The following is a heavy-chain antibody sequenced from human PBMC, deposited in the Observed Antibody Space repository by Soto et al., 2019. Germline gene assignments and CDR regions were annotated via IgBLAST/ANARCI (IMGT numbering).Heavy chain of an antibody. CDR1: GFTFSSYA. J-gene: IGHJ4*02. Sequence: GGSLRLSCAASGFTFSSYAMSWVRQAPGKGLEWVSAISGSGGSTYYADSVKGRFTISRDNSKNTLYLQMNSLRAEDTAVYYCAKGPNFWSGPRYYFDDWGQGTLVTVSS. D-gene: IGHD3-3*01. V-gene: IGHV3-23*01. CDR2: ISGSGGST. CDR3: AKGPNFWSGPRYYFDD.